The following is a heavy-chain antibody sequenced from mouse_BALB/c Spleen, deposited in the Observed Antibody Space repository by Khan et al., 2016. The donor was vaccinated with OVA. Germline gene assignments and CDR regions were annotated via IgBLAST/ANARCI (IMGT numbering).Heavy chain of an antibody. Sequence: VQLKQSGPELKKPGETVRISCKASGYSFTTAGMQWVQKMPGKGLKWIGWINTHSGVPKYAEDFKGRFAFSLETSANTANLQITNLKNEDTATYFGARGGAAYYRYDGGAMDYWGQGTSVTVSS. V-gene: IGHV9-4*02. J-gene: IGHJ4*01. CDR2: INTHSGVP. CDR1: GYSFTTAG. D-gene: IGHD2-14*01. CDR3: ARGGAAYYRYDGGAMDY.